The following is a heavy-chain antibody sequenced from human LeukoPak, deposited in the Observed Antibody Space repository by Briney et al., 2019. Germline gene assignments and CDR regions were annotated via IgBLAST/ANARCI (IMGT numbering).Heavy chain of an antibody. Sequence: PSETLSLTCTVSGGSISSYYWSWIRQPPGKGLEWIGYIYTSGSTNYNPSIKSRVTISVDTSKNQFSLKLSSVTAADTAVYYCARADEQHYDITGWGQGTLVTVSS. CDR1: GGSISSYY. D-gene: IGHD3-9*01. CDR2: IYTSGST. CDR3: ARADEQHYDITG. J-gene: IGHJ4*02. V-gene: IGHV4-4*09.